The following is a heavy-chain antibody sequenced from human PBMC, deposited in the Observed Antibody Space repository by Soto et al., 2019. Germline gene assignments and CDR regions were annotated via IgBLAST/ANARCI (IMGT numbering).Heavy chain of an antibody. D-gene: IGHD2-2*01. Sequence: SETLSLTCTVSGGSVSSGSYYWSWIRQPPGKGLEWTGYIYYSGSTNYNPSLKSRVTISVDTSKNQFSLKLSSVTAADTAVYYCARGGIVVVPAAIYYYGMDVWGQGTTVTVSS. CDR1: GGSVSSGSYY. J-gene: IGHJ6*02. CDR3: ARGGIVVVPAAIYYYGMDV. CDR2: IYYSGST. V-gene: IGHV4-61*01.